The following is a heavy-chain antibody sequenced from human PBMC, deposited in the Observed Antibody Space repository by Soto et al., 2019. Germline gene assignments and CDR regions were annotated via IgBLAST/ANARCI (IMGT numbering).Heavy chain of an antibody. D-gene: IGHD3-22*01. Sequence: QVQLQESGPGLVKPSQTLSLTCTVSGGSISSGGYYWSWIRQHPGKGLEWIGYIYYSGSTYYNPSLKSRVIISVDTSKNQFSLKLSSVTAADTAVYYCARDPGPYYYDSSGYWGHFDYWGQGTLVTVSS. CDR3: ARDPGPYYYDSSGYWGHFDY. CDR2: IYYSGST. J-gene: IGHJ4*02. CDR1: GGSISSGGYY. V-gene: IGHV4-31*03.